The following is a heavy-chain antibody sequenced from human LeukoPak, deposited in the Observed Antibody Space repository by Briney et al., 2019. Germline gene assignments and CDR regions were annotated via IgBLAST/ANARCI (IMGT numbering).Heavy chain of an antibody. J-gene: IGHJ4*02. CDR1: GFTFSSYW. D-gene: IGHD2-15*01. V-gene: IGHV3-7*01. CDR3: LTSTRSHRFDY. Sequence: GGSLRLSCAASGFTFSSYWMCWVRQAPGKGLEWVAIIKQDGSDKYYVDSVEGRFIITRDNAKNSLYLQMNSLRAEDTAVYYCLTSTRSHRFDYWGQGTLVTVSS. CDR2: IKQDGSDK.